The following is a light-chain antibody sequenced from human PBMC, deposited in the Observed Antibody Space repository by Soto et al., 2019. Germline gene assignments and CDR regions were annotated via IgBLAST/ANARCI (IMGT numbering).Light chain of an antibody. CDR3: QQYNSYSEA. CDR2: DAS. Sequence: DIQMTQSPSTLAASIGDRVTITCRASQSITTFLAWYQQKPGKAPQILIYDASKLEPGVPSRLSGGGSGTEFTLTISSLQPDDFATYYCQQYNSYSEAFGQGTKVDI. V-gene: IGKV1-5*01. CDR1: QSITTF. J-gene: IGKJ1*01.